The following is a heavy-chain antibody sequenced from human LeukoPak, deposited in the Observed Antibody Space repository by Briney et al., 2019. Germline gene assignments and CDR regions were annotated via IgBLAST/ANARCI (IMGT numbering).Heavy chain of an antibody. CDR2: IRYDGSNK. CDR3: AKDEGSSTSRAFDI. D-gene: IGHD2-2*01. Sequence: PGGSLRLSCAASGFTFSSYGMHWVRQAPGKGPEWVAFIRYDGSNKYYADSVKGRFTISRDNSKNTLYVQMNSLRAEDTAVYYCAKDEGSSTSRAFDIWGQGTMVTVSS. V-gene: IGHV3-30*02. CDR1: GFTFSSYG. J-gene: IGHJ3*02.